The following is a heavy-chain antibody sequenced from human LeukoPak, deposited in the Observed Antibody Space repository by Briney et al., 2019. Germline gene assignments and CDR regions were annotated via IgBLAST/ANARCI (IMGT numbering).Heavy chain of an antibody. CDR3: ARDSLGMGWFDP. Sequence: GGSLRLSCAASGFTVSSNYMSWVRQAPGKGLEWVSVIYSGGSTYYADSVKGRFTISRDNSKNTPYLQMNSLRAEDTAVYYCARDSLGMGWFDPWGQGTLVTVSS. D-gene: IGHD7-27*01. CDR2: IYSGGST. J-gene: IGHJ5*02. V-gene: IGHV3-53*01. CDR1: GFTVSSNY.